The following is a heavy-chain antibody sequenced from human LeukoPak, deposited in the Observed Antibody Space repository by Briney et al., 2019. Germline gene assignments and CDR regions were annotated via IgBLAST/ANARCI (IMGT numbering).Heavy chain of an antibody. CDR2: ISGSGGST. V-gene: IGHV3-23*01. CDR3: AKDQDIVVVVATKGGYFDY. CDR1: GFTFSSYA. Sequence: PGGSLRLSCAASGFTFSSYAMIWVRQAPGKGLEWVSAISGSGGSTYYADSVKGRFTISRDNSKNTLYLQMNSLRAEDTAVYYCAKDQDIVVVVATKGGYFDYWGQGTLVTVSS. D-gene: IGHD2-15*01. J-gene: IGHJ4*02.